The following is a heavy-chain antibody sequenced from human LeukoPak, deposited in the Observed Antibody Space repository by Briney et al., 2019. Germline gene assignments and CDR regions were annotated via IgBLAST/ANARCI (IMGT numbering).Heavy chain of an antibody. CDR1: GFTFSDFY. CDR3: TRQDCSGSSCSYVDS. V-gene: IGHV3-73*01. Sequence: GGSLRLSCAASGFTFSDFYMHWVRQASGKGLEWVGLIRSKPKSYTTVYAASVQGRFTISKDDSKNTAYLQMNSLKAEDTALYFCTRQDCSGSSCSYVDSWGQGTLVTVSS. J-gene: IGHJ4*02. D-gene: IGHD2-15*01. CDR2: IRSKPKSYTT.